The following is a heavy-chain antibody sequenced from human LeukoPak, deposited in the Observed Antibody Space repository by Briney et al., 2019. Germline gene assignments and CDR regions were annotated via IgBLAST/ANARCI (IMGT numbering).Heavy chain of an antibody. Sequence: SETLSLTCTVSGGSISSYYWSWIRQPPGKGLEWIGYIYYSGSTNYNPSLKSRVTISVDTSKNQFSLKLSSVTAADTAVYYCASYVWGSYRDYFDYWGQGTLVTVSP. V-gene: IGHV4-59*01. J-gene: IGHJ4*02. CDR1: GGSISSYY. D-gene: IGHD3-16*02. CDR2: IYYSGST. CDR3: ASYVWGSYRDYFDY.